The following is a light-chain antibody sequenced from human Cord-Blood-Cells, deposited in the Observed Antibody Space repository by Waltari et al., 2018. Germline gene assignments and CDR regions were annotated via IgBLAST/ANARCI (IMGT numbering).Light chain of an antibody. CDR1: SSDVGGYNL. J-gene: IGLJ1*01. V-gene: IGLV2-23*01. CDR2: EGS. Sequence: QSALTQPASVSGSPGQSITISCPGTSSDVGGYNLVSWYQQHPGKAPKTMIYEGSKRPSGSSNRFSGSKSGNTASLTISGLQAEDEADYYCCSYAGSSTYVFGTGTKVTVL. CDR3: CSYAGSSTYV.